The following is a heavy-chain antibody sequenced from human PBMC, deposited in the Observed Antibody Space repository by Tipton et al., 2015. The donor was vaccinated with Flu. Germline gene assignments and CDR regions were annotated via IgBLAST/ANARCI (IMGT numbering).Heavy chain of an antibody. CDR1: GYTFTSYG. D-gene: IGHD4-11*01. CDR2: ISAYNGNT. J-gene: IGHJ6*02. CDR3: ARVLLLQKETSQYYFGMDF. Sequence: QLVQSGAEVKKPGASVKVSCKASGYTFTSYGISWVRQAPGQGLEWMGWISAYNGNTNYAQKLQGRVTMTTDTSTSTAYMELRSLRSDDTAVYYCARVLLLQKETSQYYFGMDFWGQGTTVTVSS. V-gene: IGHV1-18*01.